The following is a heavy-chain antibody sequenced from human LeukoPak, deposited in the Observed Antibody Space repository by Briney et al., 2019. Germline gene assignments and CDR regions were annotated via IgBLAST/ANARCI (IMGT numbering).Heavy chain of an antibody. V-gene: IGHV3-64*01. D-gene: IGHD1-1*01. CDR1: GFTFSAYA. CDR3: VTNIAGAFDI. J-gene: IGHJ3*02. Sequence: PGGSLRLSCSASGFTFSAYAMHWVRQAPGKGLEHVSIVSADGVSTYYAMSVKGRFTISRDNSKSTVYLQVGSLRGEDMAMYYCVTNIAGAFDIWGQGTIVTVSS. CDR2: VSADGVST.